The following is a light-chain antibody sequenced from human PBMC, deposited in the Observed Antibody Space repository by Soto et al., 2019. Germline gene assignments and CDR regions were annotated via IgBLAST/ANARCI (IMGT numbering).Light chain of an antibody. CDR2: TAS. Sequence: EIVLTQSPGTLSLSPGERATLSCRASQTVGSGYLAWYQQKPGEAPRLLIHTASSRATGIPDRFSGSGSVTDFTLTISRLEPEDFALYYCQQYSNSPYTFGQGSKLEIK. V-gene: IGKV3-20*01. CDR3: QQYSNSPYT. J-gene: IGKJ2*01. CDR1: QTVGSGY.